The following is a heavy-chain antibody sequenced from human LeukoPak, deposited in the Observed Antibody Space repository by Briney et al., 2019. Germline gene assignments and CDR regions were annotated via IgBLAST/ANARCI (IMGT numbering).Heavy chain of an antibody. CDR1: GGSISSYY. D-gene: IGHD6-13*01. Sequence: SETLSLTCTVSGGSISSYYWTWIRQPPGKGLEWIGYIYYSGSTNYNPSLKSRVTISVDTSKNQFSLKLTSVTAADTAVYYCARSSSWLGYWGQGTLVTVSS. CDR2: IYYSGST. CDR3: ARSSSWLGY. V-gene: IGHV4-59*01. J-gene: IGHJ4*02.